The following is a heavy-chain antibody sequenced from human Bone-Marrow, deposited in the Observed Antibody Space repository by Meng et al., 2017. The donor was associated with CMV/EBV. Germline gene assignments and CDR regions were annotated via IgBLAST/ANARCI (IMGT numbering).Heavy chain of an antibody. Sequence: SETLSLTCAVYGGSLSDYYYSWIRQPPGKGLEWIGEINHSGSTDYNPSLKSRATISVDTSKNQFSLKLSSVTAADTAVYYCARDRSGWGYFDYWGQGTMVTVSS. CDR2: INHSGST. V-gene: IGHV4-34*01. CDR1: GGSLSDYY. CDR3: ARDRSGWGYFDY. J-gene: IGHJ4*02. D-gene: IGHD3-22*01.